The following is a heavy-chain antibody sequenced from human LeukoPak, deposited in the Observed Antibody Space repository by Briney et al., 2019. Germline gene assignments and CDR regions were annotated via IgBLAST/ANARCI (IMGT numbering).Heavy chain of an antibody. J-gene: IGHJ5*02. CDR3: ARDRVIDIVVVPAAIRKGYDP. V-gene: IGHV1-18*01. D-gene: IGHD2-2*02. Sequence: EASVKVSCKASGYTFTSYGISWVRQAPGQGLEWMGWISAYNVNTNHAQKLQGRVTMTTDTSTSTAYMELRSLRSDDTAVYYCARDRVIDIVVVPAAIRKGYDPWGQGTLVTVSS. CDR1: GYTFTSYG. CDR2: ISAYNVNT.